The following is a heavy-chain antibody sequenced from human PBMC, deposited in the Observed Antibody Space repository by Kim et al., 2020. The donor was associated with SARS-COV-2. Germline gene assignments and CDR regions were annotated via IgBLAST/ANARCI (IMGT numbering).Heavy chain of an antibody. Sequence: RYSPSFQGQVTITADKSISTDYLQWSSLKASDTAMYYCARQGGIAAAGADYWGQGTLVTVSS. J-gene: IGHJ4*02. V-gene: IGHV5-51*01. D-gene: IGHD6-13*01. CDR3: ARQGGIAAAGADY.